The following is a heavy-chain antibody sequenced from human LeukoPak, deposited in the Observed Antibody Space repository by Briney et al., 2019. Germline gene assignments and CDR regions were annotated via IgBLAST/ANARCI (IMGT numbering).Heavy chain of an antibody. CDR3: ARVATVTTPDY. J-gene: IGHJ4*02. Sequence: GGSLRLSCAASGFTFSSYWMHWVRQPLGKGLVWVSRISPDGSTTNYADSVKGRFTISRDNAKNTLYLQMNSLTVEDPAVYYCARVATVTTPDYWGQGTLVTVSS. D-gene: IGHD4-17*01. CDR1: GFTFSSYW. CDR2: ISPDGSTT. V-gene: IGHV3-74*01.